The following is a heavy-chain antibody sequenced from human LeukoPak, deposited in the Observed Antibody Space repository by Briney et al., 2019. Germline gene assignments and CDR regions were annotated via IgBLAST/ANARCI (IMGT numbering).Heavy chain of an antibody. V-gene: IGHV3-7*01. CDR3: ARDEAYCGGDCYFY. Sequence: GGSLRLSCAVSGFTFSSYWMSWVRQAPGKGLEWVANIKEDGSEKNYVDSVRGRFTMSRDNAKNSLYLQMNSLRAEDTAVYYCARDEAYCGGDCYFYWGQGILVTVSS. CDR2: IKEDGSEK. D-gene: IGHD2-21*02. J-gene: IGHJ4*02. CDR1: GFTFSSYW.